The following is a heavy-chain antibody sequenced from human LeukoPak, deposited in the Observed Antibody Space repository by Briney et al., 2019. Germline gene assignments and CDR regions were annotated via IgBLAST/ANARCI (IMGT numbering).Heavy chain of an antibody. CDR2: ISGSGGST. D-gene: IGHD3-16*02. CDR1: RFIFGTYG. CDR3: AKDRAL. J-gene: IGHJ4*02. Sequence: GGSLRLSCAGSRFIFGTYGMSWVRQAPGKGLEWVSTISGSGGSTYYADSVKGRFTISRDNSKNTLYLQMNSLRVEDTAVYYCAKDRALGGQGTLVTVSS. V-gene: IGHV3-23*01.